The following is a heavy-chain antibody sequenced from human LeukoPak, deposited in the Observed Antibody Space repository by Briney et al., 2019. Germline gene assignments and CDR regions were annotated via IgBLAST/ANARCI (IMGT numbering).Heavy chain of an antibody. D-gene: IGHD1-26*01. V-gene: IGHV4-59*08. CDR2: IYYSGST. J-gene: IGHJ6*02. CDR3: ARGDIVGPTTAPYYYYALDV. Sequence: SETLSLTCTVSGGSISNYYWSWIRQPPGKGLEWIGYIYYSGSTNYNPSLKSRVTISVDTSKNQFSLKLSSATAADTAVYYCARGDIVGPTTAPYYYYALDVWGQGTTVTVSS. CDR1: GGSISNYY.